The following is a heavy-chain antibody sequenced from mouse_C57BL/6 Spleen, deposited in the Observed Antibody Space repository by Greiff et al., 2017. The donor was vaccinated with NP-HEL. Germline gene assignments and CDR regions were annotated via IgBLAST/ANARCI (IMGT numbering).Heavy chain of an antibody. D-gene: IGHD1-1*01. CDR1: GYSITSGYY. CDR3: AGIHYYGSSYGYFDV. Sequence: ESGPGLVKPSQSLSLTCSVTGYSITSGYYWNWIRQFPGNKLEWMGYISYDGSNNYNPSLKNRISITRDTSKNQFFLKLNSVTTEDTATYYCAGIHYYGSSYGYFDVWGTGTTVTVSS. V-gene: IGHV3-6*01. CDR2: ISYDGSN. J-gene: IGHJ1*03.